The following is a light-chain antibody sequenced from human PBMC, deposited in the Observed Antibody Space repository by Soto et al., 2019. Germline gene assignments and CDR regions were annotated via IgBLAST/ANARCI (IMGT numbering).Light chain of an antibody. CDR1: QNVGSN. Sequence: EIVMTQSPATLSVSPGERATLSCRASQNVGSNLAWYQQKPGQPPRLLIYGASTRATGFPARFSGSGSGTEFTLTVTSLQSEDFAVYYCQQDNTWPRSFGGGNKVEI. CDR3: QQDNTWPRS. J-gene: IGKJ4*01. CDR2: GAS. V-gene: IGKV3-15*01.